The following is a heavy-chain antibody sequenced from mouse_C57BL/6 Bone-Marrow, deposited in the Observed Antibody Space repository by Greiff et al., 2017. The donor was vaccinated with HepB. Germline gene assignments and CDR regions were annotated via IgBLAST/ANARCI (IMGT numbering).Heavy chain of an antibody. D-gene: IGHD1-1*01. CDR3: ARYYYGLWYFDV. Sequence: QVQLKESGAELARPGASVKLSCKASGYTFTSYGISWVKQRTGQGLEWIGEIYPRSGNTYYNEKFKGKATLTADKSSSTAYMELRSLTSEDSAVYFCARYYYGLWYFDVWGTGTTVTVSS. CDR1: GYTFTSYG. V-gene: IGHV1-81*01. CDR2: IYPRSGNT. J-gene: IGHJ1*03.